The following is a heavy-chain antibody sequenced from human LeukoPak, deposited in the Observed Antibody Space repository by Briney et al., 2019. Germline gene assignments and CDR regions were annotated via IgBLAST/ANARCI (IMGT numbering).Heavy chain of an antibody. V-gene: IGHV3-74*01. CDR3: ARDRVPYCSGVSCSVDV. D-gene: IGHD2-15*01. CDR1: GFTFSSYW. J-gene: IGHJ6*02. CDR2: IISEGSTT. Sequence: GGSLRLSCAASGFTFSSYWMQWVRQAPGKGLVWVSRIISEGSTTNYADSVKGRFTISRDNAKNTLYLQMNSLRVEDTAVYYCARDRVPYCSGVSCSVDVWGQGTTVTVSS.